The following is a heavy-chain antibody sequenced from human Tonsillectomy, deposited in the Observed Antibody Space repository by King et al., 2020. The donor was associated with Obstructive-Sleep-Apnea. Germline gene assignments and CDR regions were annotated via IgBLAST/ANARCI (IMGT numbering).Heavy chain of an antibody. CDR1: GGSISSGGYY. CDR3: ARAAAGTYYYYGMDV. CDR2: IYYSGST. Sequence: VQLQESGPGLVKPSQTLSLTCTVSGGSISSGGYYWSWIRQHPGKGLEWIGYIYYSGSTYYNPSLKSRVTISVDTSKNQFSLKLSAVTAADTAVYYCARAAAGTYYYYGMDVWGQGTTVTVSS. V-gene: IGHV4-31*03. D-gene: IGHD6-13*01. J-gene: IGHJ6*02.